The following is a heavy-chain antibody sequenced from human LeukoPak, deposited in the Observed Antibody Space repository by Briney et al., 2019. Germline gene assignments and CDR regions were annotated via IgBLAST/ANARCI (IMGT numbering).Heavy chain of an antibody. D-gene: IGHD3-22*01. CDR2: IIPIFGTA. CDR1: GGTFSSYA. J-gene: IGHJ1*01. CDR3: ARDSLYYYDSSGYFPRDFQH. V-gene: IGHV1-69*05. Sequence: ASVKVSCKASGGTFSSYAISWVRQAPGQGLEWMGGIIPIFGTANYAQKFQGRVTTTTDESTSTAYMELSSLRSEDTAVYYCARDSLYYYDSSGYFPRDFQHWGQGTLVTVSS.